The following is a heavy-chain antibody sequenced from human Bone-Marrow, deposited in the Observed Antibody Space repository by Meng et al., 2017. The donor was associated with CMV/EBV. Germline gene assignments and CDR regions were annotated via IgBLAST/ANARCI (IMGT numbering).Heavy chain of an antibody. CDR1: GYSLRSYG. Sequence: ASVKVSCKASGYSLRSYGLTWVRQAPGEGLEWLGWVSPYNGYTNYAQKFQGRVTMTTDTSTGTAYMELGSLRSDDTAVYYCARARTHSEVDAAMIIYFDCWGQGTLVTVSS. CDR2: VSPYNGYT. CDR3: ARARTHSEVDAAMIIYFDC. J-gene: IGHJ4*02. V-gene: IGHV1-18*01. D-gene: IGHD5-18*01.